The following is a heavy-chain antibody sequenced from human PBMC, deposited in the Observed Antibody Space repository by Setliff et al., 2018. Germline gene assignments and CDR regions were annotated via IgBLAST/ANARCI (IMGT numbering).Heavy chain of an antibody. CDR2: IYHDGRA. J-gene: IGHJ4*02. CDR1: GLSISGEYY. CDR3: MRQVGGGLWYFDY. V-gene: IGHV4-38-2*01. Sequence: LSLTCAVSGLSISGEYYWGWIRQPPRGGPEWIGIIYHDGRAYYSTSLKSRVNLSLDMSKTQFSLHLNSVTAADTAVYYCMRQVGGGLWYFDYWGQGILVTVSS. D-gene: IGHD2-15*01.